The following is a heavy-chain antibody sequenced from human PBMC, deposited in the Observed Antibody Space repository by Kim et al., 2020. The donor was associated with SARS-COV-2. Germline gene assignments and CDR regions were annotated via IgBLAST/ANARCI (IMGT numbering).Heavy chain of an antibody. CDR2: VKTDGIST. CDR3: VTGLVHAYET. Sequence: GGSLRPSCAASGFPFSNYWMHWVRQAPGKGLVWVSRVKTDGISTIYADSVKGRFTISRDNVRKTVHLQMNSLRADDTAMYYCVTGLVHAYETWGQGTMVT. J-gene: IGHJ3*01. V-gene: IGHV3-74*01. D-gene: IGHD2-8*02. CDR1: GFPFSNYW.